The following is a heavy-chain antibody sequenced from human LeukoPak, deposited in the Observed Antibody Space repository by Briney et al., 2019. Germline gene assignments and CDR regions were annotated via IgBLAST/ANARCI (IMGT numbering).Heavy chain of an antibody. V-gene: IGHV3-23*01. CDR3: AKDAAGPEY. J-gene: IGHJ4*02. CDR1: GLTFSDYS. D-gene: IGHD6-13*01. Sequence: GGSLRLSCAASGLTFSDYSMTWVRQAPGKGLFWVSGISAGGGSTYYADSVRGRFSISRDNSRNTLYLQMNSLRAEDTAVYYCAKDAAGPEYWGQGTLVTVSS. CDR2: ISAGGGST.